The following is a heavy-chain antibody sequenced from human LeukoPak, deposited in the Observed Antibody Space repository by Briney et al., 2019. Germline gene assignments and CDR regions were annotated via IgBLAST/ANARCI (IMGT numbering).Heavy chain of an antibody. J-gene: IGHJ4*02. CDR2: ISTKYI. D-gene: IGHD1-26*01. CDR3: ARYSATWGTVDY. Sequence: GGSLRLSCAASGFTFSLYSINWVRQAPGKGLEWVSSISTKYIYYADFVEGRFTVSRDSAKNSVYLQMNSLRVEDTGVYYGARYSATWGTVDYWGQGALVTVSS. CDR1: GFTFSLYS. V-gene: IGHV3-21*01.